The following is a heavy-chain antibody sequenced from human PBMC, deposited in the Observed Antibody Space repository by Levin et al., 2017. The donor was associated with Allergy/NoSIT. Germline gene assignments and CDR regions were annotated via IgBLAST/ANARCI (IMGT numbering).Heavy chain of an antibody. CDR2: IRSKGYGETA. CDR3: TRASGYDSSAAFDI. Sequence: SGGSLRLSCTSSGFSFGDYAMSWFRQAPGKGLEWVGFIRSKGYGETADYATSEKGRITISRDDSKSVAYLQMDSLKIEDTAMYFCTRASGYDSSAAFDIWGQGTMVTVSS. CDR1: GFSFGDYA. J-gene: IGHJ3*02. V-gene: IGHV3-49*03. D-gene: IGHD5-12*01.